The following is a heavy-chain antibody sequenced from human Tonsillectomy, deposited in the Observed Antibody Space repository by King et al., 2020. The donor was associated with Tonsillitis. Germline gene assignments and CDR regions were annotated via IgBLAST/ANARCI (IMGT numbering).Heavy chain of an antibody. Sequence: VQLVESGGGLVKPGGSLRLSCAASGFTFSDYYMSWIRQAPGKGLEWVSHIGNSGTYTNYADSVKGRFTISRDNAKNSLYLQMNSLRAEDTAVYYCARDISNHGFDSWGQGTLVTVSS. D-gene: IGHD1-14*01. CDR1: GFTFSDYY. V-gene: IGHV3-11*05. CDR2: IGNSGTYT. CDR3: ARDISNHGFDS. J-gene: IGHJ4*02.